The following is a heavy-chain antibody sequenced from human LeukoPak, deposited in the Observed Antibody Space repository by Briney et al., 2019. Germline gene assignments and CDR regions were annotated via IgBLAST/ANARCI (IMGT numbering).Heavy chain of an antibody. CDR1: GLTFTNTW. V-gene: IGHV3-21*01. D-gene: IGHD6-13*01. Sequence: GGSLRLSCEASGLTFTNTWLTWVRQAPGKGLEWVSSISSSSSYIYYADSVKGRFTISRDNAKNSLYLQMNSLRAEDTAVYYCARDLGTAAAAPGYWGQGTLVTVSS. CDR2: ISSSSSYI. CDR3: ARDLGTAAAAPGY. J-gene: IGHJ4*02.